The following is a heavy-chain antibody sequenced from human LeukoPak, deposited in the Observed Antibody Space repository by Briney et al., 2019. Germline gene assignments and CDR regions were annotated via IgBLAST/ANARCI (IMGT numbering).Heavy chain of an antibody. CDR2: IYYSGST. CDR3: AREGDSSGYYFSY. Sequence: PSETLSLTCTVSGGSFSSYYWSWIRQPPGKGLEWIGYIYYSGSTNYNPSLKSRVTISVDTSKNQFSLKLSSVTAADAAVYYCAREGDSSGYYFSYWGQGTLVTVSS. V-gene: IGHV4-59*01. CDR1: GGSFSSYY. D-gene: IGHD3-22*01. J-gene: IGHJ4*02.